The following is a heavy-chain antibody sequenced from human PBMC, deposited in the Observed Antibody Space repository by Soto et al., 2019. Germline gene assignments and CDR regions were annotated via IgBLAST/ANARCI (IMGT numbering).Heavy chain of an antibody. V-gene: IGHV1-69*13. D-gene: IGHD2-8*01. Sequence: SVKVSCKASGGTFSSYAISWVRQAPGQGLEWMGGIIPIFGTANYAQKFQGRVTITADESTSTAYMELSSLRSEDTAVYYCARANRVPAPSYYYYYYGMDVWGQGTTVTVSS. CDR1: GGTFSSYA. J-gene: IGHJ6*02. CDR3: ARANRVPAPSYYYYYYGMDV. CDR2: IIPIFGTA.